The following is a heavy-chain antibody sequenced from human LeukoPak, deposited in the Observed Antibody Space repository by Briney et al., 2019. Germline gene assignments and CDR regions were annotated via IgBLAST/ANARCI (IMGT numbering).Heavy chain of an antibody. CDR3: ASTYSDTDWNFDY. CDR1: GASIGSFY. Sequence: PTETLSLTCTVSGASIGSFYWSWIRQPAGKGLEWIGRIYTTGSTSYNPSLKSRVTMSVDTSKNQFSLKLNSVTAADTAFYYCASTYSDTDWNFDYWGQGTLVTVSS. V-gene: IGHV4-4*07. J-gene: IGHJ4*02. D-gene: IGHD5-12*01. CDR2: IYTTGST.